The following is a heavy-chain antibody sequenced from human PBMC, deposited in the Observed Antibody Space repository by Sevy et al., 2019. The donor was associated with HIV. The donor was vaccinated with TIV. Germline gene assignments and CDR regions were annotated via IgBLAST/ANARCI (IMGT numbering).Heavy chain of an antibody. Sequence: ASVKVSCKASGYTFTSYYMHWVRQAPGQGLEWMGIINPSGGSTSYAQKFQGRVTMTRDTSTSTVYMELCSLRSEDKAVYYCARGGGYDFWSGYLYYYGMDVWGQGTTVTVSS. CDR3: ARGGGYDFWSGYLYYYGMDV. V-gene: IGHV1-46*01. J-gene: IGHJ6*02. CDR2: INPSGGST. D-gene: IGHD3-3*01. CDR1: GYTFTSYY.